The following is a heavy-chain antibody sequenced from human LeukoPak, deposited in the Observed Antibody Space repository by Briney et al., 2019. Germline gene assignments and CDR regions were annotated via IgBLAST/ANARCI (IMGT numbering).Heavy chain of an antibody. CDR2: INHSGST. CDR1: GGSFSGYY. J-gene: IGHJ5*02. V-gene: IGHV4-34*01. CDR3: GTAAAILAWFDP. Sequence: PSETLSLTCAVYGGSFSGYYWNWIRQPPGKGLEWIGEINHSGSTYYNPSLKSRVTISVDTSKNQFSLKLSSVTAADTAVYYCGTAAAILAWFDPWGQGTLVTVSS. D-gene: IGHD2-2*01.